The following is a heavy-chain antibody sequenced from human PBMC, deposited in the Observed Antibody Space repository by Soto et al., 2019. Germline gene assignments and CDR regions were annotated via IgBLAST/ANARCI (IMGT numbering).Heavy chain of an antibody. V-gene: IGHV3-43D*04. CDR3: AKASYYYDSSPLDH. CDR1: GFDFEAFA. J-gene: IGHJ4*02. Sequence: GGSLRLSCAAAGFDFEAFAMHWVRPAPGKGLEWVSLINSDGTDSYYMDSVRGRFTISRDNGKNSLYLQMDRLRPEDTAFYFCAKASYYYDSSPLDHWGQGTLVTVSS. CDR2: INSDGTDS. D-gene: IGHD3-22*01.